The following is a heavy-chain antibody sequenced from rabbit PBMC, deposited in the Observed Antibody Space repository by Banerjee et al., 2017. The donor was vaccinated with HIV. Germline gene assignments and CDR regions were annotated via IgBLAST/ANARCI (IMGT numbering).Heavy chain of an antibody. J-gene: IGHJ3*01. CDR2: INTDTVYT. CDR3: ARDSGSGWYLDRLDL. CDR1: GFSFSSGYD. Sequence: QEQLEESGGDLVKPGASLTLTCTASGFSFSSGYDMSWVRQAPGKGLEWIGYINTDTVYTAYASWAKGRFTISKTSSTTVTLQMTSLTAADTATYFCARDSGSGWYLDRLDLWGQGTLVTVS. V-gene: IGHV1S45*01. D-gene: IGHD1-1*01.